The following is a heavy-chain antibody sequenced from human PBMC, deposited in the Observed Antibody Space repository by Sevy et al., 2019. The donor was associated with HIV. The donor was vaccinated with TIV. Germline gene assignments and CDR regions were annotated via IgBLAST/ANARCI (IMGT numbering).Heavy chain of an antibody. CDR3: ARHRGPGKRWLQPFDY. CDR1: GYSFTSYW. CDR2: IYPGESDT. J-gene: IGHJ4*02. V-gene: IGHV5-51*01. Sequence: GESLKISCKGSGYSFTSYWIGWVRQMPGKGLEWMGIIYPGESDTRYSPSFQGQVTISADKSISTAYLQWSSLKASDTAMYYCARHRGPGKRWLQPFDYWGQGTLVTVSS. D-gene: IGHD5-12*01.